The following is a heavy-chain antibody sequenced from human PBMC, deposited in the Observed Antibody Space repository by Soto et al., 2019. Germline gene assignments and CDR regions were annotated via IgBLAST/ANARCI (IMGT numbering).Heavy chain of an antibody. CDR1: GGSISSGGYY. CDR2: IYYSGST. D-gene: IGHD4-17*01. V-gene: IGHV4-31*03. J-gene: IGHJ5*02. Sequence: LSLTCTVSGGSISSGGYYWSWIRQHPGKGLEWIGYIYYSGSTYYNPSLKSRVTISVDTSKNQFSLKLSSVTAADTAVYYCAREPRLRNKTNWFDPWGQGTLVTVSS. CDR3: AREPRLRNKTNWFDP.